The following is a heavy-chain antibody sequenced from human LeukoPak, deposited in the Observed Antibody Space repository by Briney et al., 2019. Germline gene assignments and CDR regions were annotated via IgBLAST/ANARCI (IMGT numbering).Heavy chain of an antibody. D-gene: IGHD3-10*01. CDR3: ARSYYGSGRYGPQFDY. J-gene: IGHJ4*02. CDR2: IFTSGST. Sequence: SETLSLTCTVSGGSISTFYWGWIRQPAGKGLEWIGRIFTSGSTNYNPSLKSRVTMSVDTSKNQFSLKLTSVTAADTAVYYCARSYYGSGRYGPQFDYWGQGTLVTVSS. CDR1: GGSISTFY. V-gene: IGHV4-4*07.